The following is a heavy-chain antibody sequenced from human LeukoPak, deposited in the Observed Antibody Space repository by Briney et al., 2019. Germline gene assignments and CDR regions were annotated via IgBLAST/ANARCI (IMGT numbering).Heavy chain of an antibody. CDR1: GGSVSDYN. D-gene: IGHD7-27*01. J-gene: IGHJ4*02. CDR3: ASRKLGNDY. V-gene: IGHV4-59*02. CDR2: IYYTGST. Sequence: SETLSLTCTLSGGSVSDYNWSWIRQSPGKGLEWIGYIYYTGSTTYNPSLKSRVTISADTSKNQVSLKLSSVTAADTAVYYCASRKLGNDYWGQGTLVTVSS.